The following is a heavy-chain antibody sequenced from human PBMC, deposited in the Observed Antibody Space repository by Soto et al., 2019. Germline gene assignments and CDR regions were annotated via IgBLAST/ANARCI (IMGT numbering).Heavy chain of an antibody. CDR2: IYYSGST. CDR1: GGSLSSGDYY. CDR3: ARVVSGWFDP. V-gene: IGHV4-30-4*01. J-gene: IGHJ5*02. D-gene: IGHD3-16*01. Sequence: SETLSLTCTVSGGSLSSGDYYWSWIRQPPGKGLEWIGYIYYSGSTYYNPSLKSRVTISVDTSKNQFSLKLSSVTAADTAVYYCARVVSGWFDPWGQGTLVTVSS.